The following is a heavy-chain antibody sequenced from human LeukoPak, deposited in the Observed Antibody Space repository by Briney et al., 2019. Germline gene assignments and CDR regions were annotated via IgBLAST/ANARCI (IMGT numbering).Heavy chain of an antibody. J-gene: IGHJ6*03. D-gene: IGHD4-17*01. Sequence: GGSLRLSCAASGFTFSNYSMNWVRQAPGKGLEWVAFIRYDGSNKYYADSVKGRFTISRDNSKNTLYLQMNSLRAEDTAVYYCAKDRRIGEYYYYYMDVWGKGTTVTISS. CDR1: GFTFSNYS. V-gene: IGHV3-30*02. CDR3: AKDRRIGEYYYYYMDV. CDR2: IRYDGSNK.